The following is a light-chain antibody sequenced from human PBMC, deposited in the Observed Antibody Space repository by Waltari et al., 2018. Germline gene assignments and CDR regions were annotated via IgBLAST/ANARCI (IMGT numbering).Light chain of an antibody. Sequence: EIVLTQSPATLSLSPGDRATLSCRASQSVGNFFAWYQHQPGQAPRLLIYDAANLATGIPATSSGSGSGTDFTLTISSLQPEDFALYYCQQRSGWPPSITFGQGTRLEI. V-gene: IGKV3-11*01. CDR1: QSVGNF. CDR2: DAA. J-gene: IGKJ5*01. CDR3: QQRSGWPPSIT.